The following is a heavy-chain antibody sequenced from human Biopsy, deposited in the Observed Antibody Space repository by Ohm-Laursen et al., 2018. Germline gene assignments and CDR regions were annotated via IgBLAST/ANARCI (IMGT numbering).Heavy chain of an antibody. CDR1: GGSISSYY. CDR3: ARHAPSYSGSYWRYFDL. CDR2: IYYTGST. Sequence: SETLSLTCTVSGGSISSYYWSWIRQPPGKGLEWIGYIYYTGSTNYNPSLKSRVTTSVDTSMNHLSLRLTPVTAADTAVYYCARHAPSYSGSYWRYFDLWGRGTLVTVSS. V-gene: IGHV4-59*08. J-gene: IGHJ2*01. D-gene: IGHD1-26*01.